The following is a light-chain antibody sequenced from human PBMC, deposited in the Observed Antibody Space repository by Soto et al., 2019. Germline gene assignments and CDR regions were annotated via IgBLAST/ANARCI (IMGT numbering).Light chain of an antibody. CDR1: QTISSW. V-gene: IGKV1-5*03. Sequence: DIQMTQSPSTLSASVGDRVTITCRASQTISSWLAWYQQLPGKAPKLLIYETSILQSGVSSRFSGSGSGTDFTLTISSLQPDDIATYYCQQYSTYWTFGQGTRVEIK. CDR2: ETS. CDR3: QQYSTYWT. J-gene: IGKJ1*01.